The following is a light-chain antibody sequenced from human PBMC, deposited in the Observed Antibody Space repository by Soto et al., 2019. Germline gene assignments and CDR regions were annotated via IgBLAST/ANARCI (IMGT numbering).Light chain of an antibody. CDR2: DGS. CDR3: SSYTSSSTVV. Sequence: QSALTQPASVSGSPGQSITISCTGTSSDVGGYNYVSWYQQHPGKAPKLMIYDGSNRPSGVSNRFSGSKSGNTASLTISGLQAEDEADYSCSSYTSSSTVVFGGGTKLTVL. J-gene: IGLJ2*01. CDR1: SSDVGGYNY. V-gene: IGLV2-14*01.